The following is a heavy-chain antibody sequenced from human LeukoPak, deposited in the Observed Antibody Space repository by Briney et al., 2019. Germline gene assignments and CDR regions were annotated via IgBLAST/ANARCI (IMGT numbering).Heavy chain of an antibody. D-gene: IGHD2-15*01. Sequence: GGSLRLSCAAYGFTFSDSWMSWVRQAPGKGLESVGRIKSKSEGGTIDYAAPVKGRFTISRDDSTHTLYLQMNSLKSEDTAVYYCTSGGGTMDFWGQGTLVTVSS. V-gene: IGHV3-15*01. CDR1: GFTFSDSW. J-gene: IGHJ4*02. CDR2: IKSKSEGGTI. CDR3: TSGGGTMDF.